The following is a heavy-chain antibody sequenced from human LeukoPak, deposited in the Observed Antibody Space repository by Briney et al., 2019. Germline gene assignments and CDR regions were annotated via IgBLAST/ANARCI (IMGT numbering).Heavy chain of an antibody. V-gene: IGHV1-18*01. Sequence: GASVKVSCKATGYTFSSYGISWVRQAPGQGLEWMGWISGYNGNTNYAQKLQGRVTMTTDTSTSIAYMELRSLRSDDTAVYYCARGGRSSPYSYAMDVWGQGTTVTVS. CDR1: GYTFSSYG. J-gene: IGHJ6*02. CDR3: ARGGRSSPYSYAMDV. CDR2: ISGYNGNT. D-gene: IGHD2-15*01.